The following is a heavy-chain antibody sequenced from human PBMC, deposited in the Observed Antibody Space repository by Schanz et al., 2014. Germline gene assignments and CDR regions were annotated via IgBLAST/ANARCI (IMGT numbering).Heavy chain of an antibody. CDR1: GFNFSDYA. V-gene: IGHV3-23*01. J-gene: IGHJ5*02. CDR2: ISGSGGST. CDR3: VRDILHRVYDSGSP. D-gene: IGHD3-10*01. Sequence: EVHLLESGGGLVPPGGSLRLSCAASGFNFSDYAMCWVRQAPGKGLEWVSAISGSGGSTYYADSVRGRFTISRDNAENTLFLQMNSLRAEDTAVYYCVRDILHRVYDSGSPWGQGTLXTVSS.